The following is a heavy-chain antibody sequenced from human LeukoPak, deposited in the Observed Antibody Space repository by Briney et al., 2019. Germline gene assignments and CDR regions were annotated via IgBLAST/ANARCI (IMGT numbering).Heavy chain of an antibody. CDR2: ISWNSGNI. Sequence: RPGGSLRLSCAASGFTFSSYAMSWVRQAPGKGLEWVSAISWNSGNIGYADSVKGRFTISRDNAKNSLYLQMNSLRTEDTALYYCAKDRADYGDYIGYFDYWGQGTLVTASS. J-gene: IGHJ4*02. V-gene: IGHV3-9*01. CDR1: GFTFSSYA. CDR3: AKDRADYGDYIGYFDY. D-gene: IGHD4-17*01.